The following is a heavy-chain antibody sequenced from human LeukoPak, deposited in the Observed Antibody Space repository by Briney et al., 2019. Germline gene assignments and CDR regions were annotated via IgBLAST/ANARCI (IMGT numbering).Heavy chain of an antibody. CDR2: IDGSGYST. Sequence: GGSLRLSCTASGFTFNTNTLNWVRQAPGKGLEWLSSIDGSGYSTFYANSVRGRFTISRDNSKNTLYLQMNSLRAEDTAVYYCARDSSDGTAGYWGQGTLVTVSS. D-gene: IGHD6-19*01. CDR1: GFTFNTNT. J-gene: IGHJ4*02. V-gene: IGHV3-21*01. CDR3: ARDSSDGTAGY.